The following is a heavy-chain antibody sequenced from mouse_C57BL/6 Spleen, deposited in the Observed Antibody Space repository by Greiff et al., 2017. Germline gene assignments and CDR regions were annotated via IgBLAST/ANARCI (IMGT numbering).Heavy chain of an antibody. CDR1: GFTFCDYG. CDR3: AYYSNWYLDF. D-gene: IGHD2-5*01. Sequence: VKLMESGGGLVKPGGSLKLSCAAPGFTFCDYGMHWVRQAPEKGLVWVAYISSVSSTIYYADTVKGRFTISPENAKNTLFLQMTILRSEDTAMYYCAYYSNWYLDFWGKGTTVTVSS. CDR2: ISSVSSTI. J-gene: IGHJ1*03. V-gene: IGHV5-17*01.